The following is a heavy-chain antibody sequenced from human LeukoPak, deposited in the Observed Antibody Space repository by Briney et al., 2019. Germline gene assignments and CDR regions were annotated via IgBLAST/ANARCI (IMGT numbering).Heavy chain of an antibody. CDR1: RFTLGTYC. V-gene: IGHV3-21*01. CDR2: IPTMATVPHL. CDR3: ARGHYDVLAASYKWTPDY. J-gene: IGHJ4*02. Sequence: TAGSLRLSWVAARFTLGTYCMRCVSQAPGGVRGWVASIPTMATVPHLFYADSVTGRFTTSRHKVQNSLSLQLNSLRVEDTAVYYCARGHYDVLAASYKWTPDYWGQGTLVTVSS. D-gene: IGHD3-9*01.